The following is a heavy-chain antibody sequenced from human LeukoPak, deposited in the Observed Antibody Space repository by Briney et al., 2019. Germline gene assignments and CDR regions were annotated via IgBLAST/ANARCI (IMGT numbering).Heavy chain of an antibody. CDR3: AREKSRSLDY. CDR1: GFTFSSYW. J-gene: IGHJ4*02. D-gene: IGHD4-17*01. CDR2: IKQDGSEK. Sequence: GGSLRLSCAASGFTFSSYWMSWVRRAPGKGLEWVANIKQDGSEKYCVDSVKGRFTISRDNAKNSLFLQMNSLRAEDAAVYYCAREKSRSLDYWGQGTLVTVSS. V-gene: IGHV3-7*04.